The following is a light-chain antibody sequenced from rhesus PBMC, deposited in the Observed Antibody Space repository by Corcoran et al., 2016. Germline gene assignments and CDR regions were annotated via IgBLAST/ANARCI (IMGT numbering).Light chain of an antibody. J-gene: IGKJ2*01. V-gene: IGKV1-32*02. CDR2: YAN. Sequence: DIQMSQSPSSLSASVGDRVTITCRASQGISSYLNWYQQKPGKAPKLLIYYANSLASGVPSRFRGSGSGTDFTLTISSLQPEDFATYYCQQGNSNPYSFGQGTKVEIK. CDR3: QQGNSNPYS. CDR1: QGISSY.